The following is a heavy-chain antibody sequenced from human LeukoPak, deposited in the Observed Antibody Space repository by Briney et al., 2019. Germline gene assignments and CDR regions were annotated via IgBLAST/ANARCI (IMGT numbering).Heavy chain of an antibody. CDR3: ARETGAFDY. D-gene: IGHD3-10*01. CDR2: MSSGGRII. CDR1: GIDFSSYE. J-gene: IGHJ4*02. Sequence: GGSLRLSCAASGIDFSSYEMNWVRQAPGKGLEWVSYMSSGGRIIYYADSVKGRFTISRDNAKNSLYLQMSSLRAEDTATYYCARETGAFDYWGQGTLVTVSS. V-gene: IGHV3-48*03.